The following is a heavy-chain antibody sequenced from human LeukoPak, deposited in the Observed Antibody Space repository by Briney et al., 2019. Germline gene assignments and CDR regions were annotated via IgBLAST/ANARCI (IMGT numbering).Heavy chain of an antibody. CDR3: ARGLLVVVNAFDI. V-gene: IGHV3-53*01. J-gene: IGHJ3*02. Sequence: GGSLRLSCAASGFTVSSNYMSWVRQAPGKRLEWVSLIYSGGSTYYADSVKGRFTISRDNSKNTLYLQMNSLRAEDTAVYYCARGLLVVVNAFDIWGQGTMVTVSS. CDR2: IYSGGST. CDR1: GFTVSSNY. D-gene: IGHD3-22*01.